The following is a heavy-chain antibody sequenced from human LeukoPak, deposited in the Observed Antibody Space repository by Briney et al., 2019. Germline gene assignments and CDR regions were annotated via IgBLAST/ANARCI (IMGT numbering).Heavy chain of an antibody. D-gene: IGHD1-26*01. CDR2: IYYAADT. CDR3: ATWDSGRYSQIDN. J-gene: IGHJ4*02. V-gene: IGHV4-39*01. Sequence: SGTLSLTSTVYGGPVSSSSYYWGWVRQSPEKGLECIGTIYYAADTYYNPSLESRLTISVDTSKNQFSLKLRSVTAADTAVYYCATWDSGRYSQIDNWGQGTLVTVSS. CDR1: GGPVSSSSYY.